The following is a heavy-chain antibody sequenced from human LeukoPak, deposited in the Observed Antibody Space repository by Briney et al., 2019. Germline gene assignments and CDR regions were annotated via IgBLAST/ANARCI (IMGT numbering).Heavy chain of an antibody. CDR2: ICTSSST. D-gene: IGHD2-2*01. J-gene: IGHJ3*02. CDR1: GFTVSSNY. V-gene: IGHV3-53*01. Sequence: AGGSLRLSCAASGFTVSSNYMSWVRQAPGKGLEWVSVICTSSSTYYADSVKGRFTISRDNSKNTLYLQMNSLRAEDTAVYYCARGESTAYDAFDIWGQGTMVTVSA. CDR3: ARGESTAYDAFDI.